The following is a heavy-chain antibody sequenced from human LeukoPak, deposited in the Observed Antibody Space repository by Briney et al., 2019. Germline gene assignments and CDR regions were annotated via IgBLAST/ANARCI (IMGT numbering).Heavy chain of an antibody. D-gene: IGHD5-18*01. V-gene: IGHV3-21*01. CDR1: GLTLRSYA. CDR3: ARDGYSYGSGGMDV. Sequence: GGSLRLSCVGSGLTLRSYAMHWVRQAPGKGLEWVSFISSSSSYIHYADSVKGRFGISRDNAKNSLYLQMNSLRAEDTAVYYCARDGYSYGSGGMDVWGQGTTVTVSS. J-gene: IGHJ6*02. CDR2: ISSSSSYI.